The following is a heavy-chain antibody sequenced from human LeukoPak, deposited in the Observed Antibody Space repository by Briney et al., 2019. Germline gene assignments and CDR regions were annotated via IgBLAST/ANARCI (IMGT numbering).Heavy chain of an antibody. J-gene: IGHJ4*02. Sequence: SETLSLTCTVSGDXINDYYCSWIRQPPGKGLEWIGYIYYSGSTNYNPSLKSRVTISLDTSKNQFSLKLTSVTAADTAVYYCARTGYNSAWNVYFDYWGQGTLVTVSS. CDR2: IYYSGST. CDR3: ARTGYNSAWNVYFDY. V-gene: IGHV4-59*01. CDR1: GDXINDYY. D-gene: IGHD6-19*01.